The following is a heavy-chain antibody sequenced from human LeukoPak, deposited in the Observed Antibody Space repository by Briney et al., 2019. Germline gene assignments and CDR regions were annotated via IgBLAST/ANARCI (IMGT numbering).Heavy chain of an antibody. Sequence: GGSLRLSCAASGFSLSTSTMNWVRQAPGKGLESISSIGKASRDMYYADSVRGRFTISRDNAKNSLFLLMNSLRVEDTSVYYCVRGDNRDYWGQGTLVTVSS. CDR2: IGKASRDM. CDR3: VRGDNRDY. D-gene: IGHD1-14*01. J-gene: IGHJ4*02. CDR1: GFSLSTST. V-gene: IGHV3-21*01.